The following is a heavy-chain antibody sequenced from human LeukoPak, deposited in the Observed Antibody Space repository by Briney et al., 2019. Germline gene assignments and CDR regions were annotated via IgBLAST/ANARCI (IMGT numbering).Heavy chain of an antibody. CDR1: DDSITIYY. CDR2: IDHTGIT. CDR3: ARGFSTRSIWYFDL. Sequence: PSETLSLTCTVSDDSITIYYWSWIRQPPGKGLEWIGYIDHTGITNYNPSLKSRVTISVDTSKNQFSLKLSSVTAADTAVYYCARGFSTRSIWYFDLWGRGTLVTVSS. V-gene: IGHV4-59*01. J-gene: IGHJ2*01. D-gene: IGHD3-10*01.